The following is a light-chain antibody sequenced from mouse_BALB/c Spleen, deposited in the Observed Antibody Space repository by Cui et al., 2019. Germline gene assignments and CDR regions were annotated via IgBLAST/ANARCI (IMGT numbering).Light chain of an antibody. CDR1: SSVSY. J-gene: IGKJ1*01. V-gene: IGKV4-80*01. CDR2: STS. Sequence: IVLTPPPAIVSASLGAAPTLTCSASSSVSYMHWYQQKSGTSPKLLIYSTSNLASGIPSRFSGSGSGTFYSLRISSVEAEDAAEYYCDQWSSYPWTFGGGSKLEVK. CDR3: DQWSSYPWT.